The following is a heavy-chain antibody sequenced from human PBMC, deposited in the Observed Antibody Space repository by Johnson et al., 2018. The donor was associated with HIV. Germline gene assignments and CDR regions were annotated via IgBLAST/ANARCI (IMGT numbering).Heavy chain of an antibody. J-gene: IGHJ3*02. CDR1: GFTFDYYW. CDR2: IISDVSSA. Sequence: VQLVESGGSVVRRGGSLRLSCAASGFTFDYYWMHWVRQAPGKGLVWVSRIISDVSSAIYTDSVTGRFTISRDNTKNTLYLQMNILRSEDTAVYYCAKDRYIKGASTGFDIWGQGTMVTFSS. CDR3: AKDRYIKGASTGFDI. D-gene: IGHD1-26*01. V-gene: IGHV3-74*01.